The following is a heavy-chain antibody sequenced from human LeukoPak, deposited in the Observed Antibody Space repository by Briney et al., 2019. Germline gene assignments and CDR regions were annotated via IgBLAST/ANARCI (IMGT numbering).Heavy chain of an antibody. Sequence: GESLKISCKGSGYSFTSYWIGWVRQMPGKGLGWMGIIYPGDSDTRYSPSFQGQVTISADKSISNAYLQWSSLKASDTAMYYCARLRAVVVPAAMEIVGWFDPWGQGTLVTVSS. V-gene: IGHV5-51*01. J-gene: IGHJ5*02. CDR3: ARLRAVVVPAAMEIVGWFDP. CDR1: GYSFTSYW. CDR2: IYPGDSDT. D-gene: IGHD2-2*01.